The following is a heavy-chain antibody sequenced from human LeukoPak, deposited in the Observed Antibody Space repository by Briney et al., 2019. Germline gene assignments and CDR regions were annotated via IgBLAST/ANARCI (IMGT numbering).Heavy chain of an antibody. CDR1: GFTFSSYA. V-gene: IGHV3-21*01. Sequence: GGSLRLSCAASGFTFSSYAMSWVRQAPGKGLEWVSSISSSSSYIYYADSVKGRFTISRDNAKNSLYLQMNSLRAEDTAVYYCARGGTIFGVVTNFDYWGQGTLVTVSS. J-gene: IGHJ4*02. D-gene: IGHD3-3*01. CDR2: ISSSSSYI. CDR3: ARGGTIFGVVTNFDY.